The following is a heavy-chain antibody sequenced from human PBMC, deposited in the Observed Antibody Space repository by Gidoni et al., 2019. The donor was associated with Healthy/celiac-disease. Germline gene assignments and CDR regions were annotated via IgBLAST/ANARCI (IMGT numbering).Heavy chain of an antibody. CDR3: ARDRGLRGTGTTDHNCFDP. D-gene: IGHD1-7*01. J-gene: IGHJ5*02. Sequence: EVQLVESGGGLVEPGGSVRGACAASGCTVTRYWMPWVRQAPGKGLVWVSRINSDGSSTCYADSVKGRFTISRDNAKNTLYLQMNSLRAEDTAVYYCARDRGLRGTGTTDHNCFDPWGQGTLVTVSS. V-gene: IGHV3-74*01. CDR1: GCTVTRYW. CDR2: INSDGSST.